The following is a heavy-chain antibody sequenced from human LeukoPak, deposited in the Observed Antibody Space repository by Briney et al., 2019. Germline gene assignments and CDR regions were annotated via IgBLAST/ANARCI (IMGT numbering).Heavy chain of an antibody. J-gene: IGHJ5*02. CDR3: ARGHMLTGYYNFAWFDP. CDR1: GFTFSSYD. V-gene: IGHV3-13*01. D-gene: IGHD3-9*01. Sequence: GESLRLSCAASGFTFSSYDMHWVRQPTGKGLEWVSAIGTAGDTYYSHSVKGRFTISRENAKNSLYLHMNSLSAGDTAVYFCARGHMLTGYYNFAWFDPWGQGTLVTVSS. CDR2: IGTAGDT.